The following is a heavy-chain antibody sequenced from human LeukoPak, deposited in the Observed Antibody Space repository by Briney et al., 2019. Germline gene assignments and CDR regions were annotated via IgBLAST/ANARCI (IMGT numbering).Heavy chain of an antibody. D-gene: IGHD4-17*01. CDR2: ISAYNGNT. CDR3: ARERPTTVTVDY. Sequence: ASVKVSCKASGYTCTSYGISWVRQAPGQGLEWMGWISAYNGNTNYAQKLQGRVTMTTDTSTSTAYMELRSLRSDDTAVYYCARERPTTVTVDYWGQGTLVTVSS. CDR1: GYTCTSYG. J-gene: IGHJ4*02. V-gene: IGHV1-18*01.